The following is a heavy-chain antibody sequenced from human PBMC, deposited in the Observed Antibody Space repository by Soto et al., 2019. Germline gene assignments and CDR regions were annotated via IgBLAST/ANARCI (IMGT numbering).Heavy chain of an antibody. CDR1: GGSISSYF. CDR2: VYYTGTT. CDR3: ARDLAAVPRAFDY. V-gene: IGHV4-59*01. J-gene: IGHJ4*02. Sequence: SETLSLTCTVSGGSISSYFYIWVRQPPGKGLEWIGSVYYTGTTDYNPSLKSRVTISVDTSKTQFSLNLRSVTAADTAVYYCARDLAAVPRAFDYWGRGTLVTVPQ. D-gene: IGHD6-13*01.